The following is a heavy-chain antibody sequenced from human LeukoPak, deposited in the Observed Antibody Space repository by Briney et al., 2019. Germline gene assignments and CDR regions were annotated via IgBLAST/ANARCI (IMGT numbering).Heavy chain of an antibody. D-gene: IGHD4-17*01. CDR1: GDSISSYY. Sequence: SETLSLTCTVSGDSISSYYWSWIRQPPGKGLEWIGYIYYSGSTNYNPSLKSRVTISVDTSKNQFSLKLSSVTAADTAVYYCARGSHGNYVSWGQGTLVTVSS. V-gene: IGHV4-59*01. CDR2: IYYSGST. CDR3: ARGSHGNYVS. J-gene: IGHJ5*02.